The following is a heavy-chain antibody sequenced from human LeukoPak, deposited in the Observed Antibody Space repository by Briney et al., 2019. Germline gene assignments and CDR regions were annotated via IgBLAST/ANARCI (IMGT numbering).Heavy chain of an antibody. D-gene: IGHD6-19*01. Sequence: PGGSLRPSCAVSGSTISASFMHWIRQAPGKGLVWVSRINSDGTSTTYADSVRGRFTISRDNAKNMLYLQMNSLRAEDTAMYYCLMYTNGWNWGQGALVTVSS. J-gene: IGHJ4*02. CDR1: GSTISASF. CDR2: INSDGTST. CDR3: LMYTNGWN. V-gene: IGHV3-74*01.